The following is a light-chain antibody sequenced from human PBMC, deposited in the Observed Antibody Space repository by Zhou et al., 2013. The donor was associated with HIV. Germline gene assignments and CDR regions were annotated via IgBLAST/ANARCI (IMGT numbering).Light chain of an antibody. CDR2: TAS. CDR3: PQHNNHART. J-gene: IGKJ1*01. V-gene: IGKV1-17*01. CDR1: HDIRDD. Sequence: DIQMTQSPSSLSASVGDRVTITCRASHDIRDDLGWFQQKPGKAPKRLIYTASSLTKFGVPSRFSGSGSGTDCTLTISSLQPELFCYFYFCPQHNNHARTFGQGTTVEIK.